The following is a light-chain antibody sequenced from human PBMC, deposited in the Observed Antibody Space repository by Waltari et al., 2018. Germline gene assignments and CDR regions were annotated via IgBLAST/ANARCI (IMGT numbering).Light chain of an antibody. J-gene: IGLJ3*02. CDR3: CSYAGAYTFV. CDR2: DVV. Sequence: QSALTPPHSVSASPGQSVTIPCSGSINDVGVEVYVSWYQQLPGKAPQLILYDVVKRPSGVPSRFSGSKYGTTASLTISGLQTDDEATYYCCSYAGAYTFVFGGGTKLTVL. V-gene: IGLV2-11*01. CDR1: INDVGVEVY.